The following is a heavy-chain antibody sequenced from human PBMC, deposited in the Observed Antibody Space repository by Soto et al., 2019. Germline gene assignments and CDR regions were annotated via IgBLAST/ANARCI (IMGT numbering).Heavy chain of an antibody. CDR1: GFTFSSYV. CDR3: ASRYCSSTSCGPGLFDS. Sequence: PGGALRLSCAASGFTFSSYVMSWVRQAPGEGLEWVSAISNSGGITYYADSVKGRFTISRDNSKNTLYLQMNSLRVEDTAVYYCASRYCSSTSCGPGLFDSWGQGTLVTVSS. J-gene: IGHJ4*02. V-gene: IGHV3-23*01. D-gene: IGHD2-2*01. CDR2: ISNSGGIT.